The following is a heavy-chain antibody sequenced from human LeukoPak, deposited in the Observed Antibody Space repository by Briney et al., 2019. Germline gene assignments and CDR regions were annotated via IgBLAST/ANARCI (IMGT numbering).Heavy chain of an antibody. CDR3: ARDGVVWGYYMDV. Sequence: PGGSLRLSCAASGFTFSSYAMSWVRQAPGKGLEWVSAISGSGGSTYYADSVKGRFTISRDNSKNTLYLQMNSLRSEDTAVYYCARDGVVWGYYMDVWGKGTTVTVSS. V-gene: IGHV3-23*01. D-gene: IGHD3-16*01. CDR2: ISGSGGST. CDR1: GFTFSSYA. J-gene: IGHJ6*03.